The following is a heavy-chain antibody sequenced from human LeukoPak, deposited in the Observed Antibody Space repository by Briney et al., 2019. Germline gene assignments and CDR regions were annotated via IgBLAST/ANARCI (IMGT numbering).Heavy chain of an antibody. D-gene: IGHD4-17*01. Sequence: GRSLRLSCAASGFTFSIYAMHWVRQAPGKGLEWVAVISYDGSNKYYADSVKGRFTISRDNSKNTLYLQMNSLRPEDTAVYYCARDGPPYGDMRYWFDPWGQGTLVTVSS. CDR1: GFTFSIYA. CDR2: ISYDGSNK. CDR3: ARDGPPYGDMRYWFDP. J-gene: IGHJ5*02. V-gene: IGHV3-30-3*01.